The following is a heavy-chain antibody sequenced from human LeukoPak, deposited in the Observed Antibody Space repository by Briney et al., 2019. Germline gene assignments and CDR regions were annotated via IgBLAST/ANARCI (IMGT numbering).Heavy chain of an antibody. Sequence: GGSLRLSCAASGFTVSSNYMSWVRQAPGKGLEWVSVIYSGGSTYYADSVKGRFTISRDNSKNTLYLQMNSLRAEDTAVYYCARENYDSLLEDWGQGTLVTVFS. CDR2: IYSGGST. V-gene: IGHV3-53*01. CDR3: ARENYDSLLED. D-gene: IGHD3-22*01. CDR1: GFTVSSNY. J-gene: IGHJ4*02.